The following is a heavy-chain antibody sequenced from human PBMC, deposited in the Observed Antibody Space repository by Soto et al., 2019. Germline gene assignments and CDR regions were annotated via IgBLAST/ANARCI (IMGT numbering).Heavy chain of an antibody. Sequence: QVQLQQWGAGLLKPSETLSLTCAVYGGSFSGYYWSWIRQPPGKGLEWIGEINHSGSTNYNPSLKSRVTISVDTSKNQFSLQLSSVTAADTAVYYWARGRPRSSTTYYYYYGMDVWGQGTTVTVSS. CDR3: ARGRPRSSTTYYYYYGMDV. CDR1: GGSFSGYY. CDR2: INHSGST. D-gene: IGHD2-2*01. J-gene: IGHJ6*02. V-gene: IGHV4-34*01.